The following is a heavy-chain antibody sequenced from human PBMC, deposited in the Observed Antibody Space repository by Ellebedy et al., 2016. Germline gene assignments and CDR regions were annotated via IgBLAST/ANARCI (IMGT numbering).Heavy chain of an antibody. CDR3: AGSPGGGSPKC. Sequence: GESLKIPXAASGFTFSSYWMHWVRQAPGKGLVWVSRINSDGSTTNYADSVKGRFTISRDNAKNTLYMQMNSLRTEDTAVYYCAGSPGGGSPKCWGQGTLVTVSS. CDR2: INSDGSTT. D-gene: IGHD3-10*01. CDR1: GFTFSSYW. V-gene: IGHV3-74*01. J-gene: IGHJ4*02.